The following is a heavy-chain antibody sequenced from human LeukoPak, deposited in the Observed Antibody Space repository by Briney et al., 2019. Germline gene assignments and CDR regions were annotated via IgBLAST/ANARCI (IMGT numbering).Heavy chain of an antibody. D-gene: IGHD3-22*01. CDR2: INPNSGGT. Sequence: ASVKVSCKASGYTFTCYYMHWVRQAPGQGLEWLGWINPNSGGTNYAQKFQGRVTMTRDTSISTAYMELSRLRSDDTAVYYCARAPGSYYYDSSPFDYWGQGTLVTVSS. V-gene: IGHV1-2*02. CDR3: ARAPGSYYYDSSPFDY. CDR1: GYTFTCYY. J-gene: IGHJ4*02.